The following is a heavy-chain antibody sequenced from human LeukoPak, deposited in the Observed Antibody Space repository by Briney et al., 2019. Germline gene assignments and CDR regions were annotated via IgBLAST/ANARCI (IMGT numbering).Heavy chain of an antibody. Sequence: SETLSLTCTVSGYSISSGYYWGWIRPPPGKGLEWIGSIYHSGSTYYNPSLKSRVTISVDTSKNQFSLKLSSVTAADTAVYYCARVYTGSGWDYYYYMDVWGKGTTVTVSS. CDR1: GYSISSGYY. J-gene: IGHJ6*03. CDR2: IYHSGST. CDR3: ARVYTGSGWDYYYYMDV. D-gene: IGHD6-25*01. V-gene: IGHV4-38-2*02.